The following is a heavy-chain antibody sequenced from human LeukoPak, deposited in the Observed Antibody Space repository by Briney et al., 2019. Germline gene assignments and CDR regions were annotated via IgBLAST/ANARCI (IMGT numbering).Heavy chain of an antibody. D-gene: IGHD3-22*01. CDR1: GYTFTSYY. CDR3: ARGTPGYYDSSGYYYLPFDY. J-gene: IGHJ4*02. CDR2: INPSGGST. V-gene: IGHV1-46*01. Sequence: ASVKVSCKASGYTFTSYYMHWVRQAPGQGLEWMGIINPSGGSTSYAQEFQGRVTMTRDTSTSTVYMELRSLRSDDTAVYYCARGTPGYYDSSGYYYLPFDYWGQGTLVTVSS.